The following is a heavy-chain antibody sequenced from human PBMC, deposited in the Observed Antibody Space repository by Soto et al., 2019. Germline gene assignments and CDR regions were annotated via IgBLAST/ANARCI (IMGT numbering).Heavy chain of an antibody. CDR2: IWHDGNSK. V-gene: IGHV3-33*01. J-gene: IGHJ4*02. Sequence: HPGGSLRVSCVASGFTFSHYVMHWVGPAPGKGLEWVRVIWHDGNSKYYADSVRGRFTISRDNSKNNLYLQMDSLRADDTAIYYCARDFGLVDPSSYDVSGPADSWGQGTLGTVAS. D-gene: IGHD3-22*01. CDR1: GFTFSHYV. CDR3: ARDFGLVDPSSYDVSGPADS.